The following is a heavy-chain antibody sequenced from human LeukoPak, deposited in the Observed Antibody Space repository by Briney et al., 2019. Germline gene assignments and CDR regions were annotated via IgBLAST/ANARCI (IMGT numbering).Heavy chain of an antibody. Sequence: GRSLRLSCAVSEFTFSHFAMHWVRQAPGKGLEWVAVVSSHGSDGYYADSVKGRFTISRDNSKNTLYLQIDSLRAEDTAIYYCTRDAYNFNDFDYWGQGTLVTVSS. CDR1: EFTFSHFA. J-gene: IGHJ4*02. V-gene: IGHV3-30*01. CDR3: TRDAYNFNDFDY. CDR2: VSSHGSDG. D-gene: IGHD5-24*01.